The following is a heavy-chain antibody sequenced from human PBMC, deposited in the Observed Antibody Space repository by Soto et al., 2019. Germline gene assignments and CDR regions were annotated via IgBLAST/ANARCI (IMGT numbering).Heavy chain of an antibody. CDR3: ARETTMVRGVDDAFDI. V-gene: IGHV3-33*01. J-gene: IGHJ3*02. Sequence: GGSLRLSCAASGFTFSSYGMHWVRQAPGKGLEWVAVIWYDGSNKYYADSVKGRFTISRDNSKNTLYLQMNSLRAEDTAVYYCARETTMVRGVDDAFDIWGQGTMVTVSS. D-gene: IGHD3-10*01. CDR1: GFTFSSYG. CDR2: IWYDGSNK.